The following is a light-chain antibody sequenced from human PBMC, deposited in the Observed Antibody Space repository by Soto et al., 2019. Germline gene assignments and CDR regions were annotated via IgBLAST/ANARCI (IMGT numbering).Light chain of an antibody. J-gene: IGKJ2*01. Sequence: DIVMTQSPDSLAVSLGERATINCKSSQSVLYSSNNKNYLAWYQQEPGQPPKLLIYWASTRESGVPDRFSGSGSGTDFTLTISSLQAEDVAVYYCQQYYTTPYTFGRGTKLEIK. CDR3: QQYYTTPYT. CDR1: QSVLYSSNNKNY. V-gene: IGKV4-1*01. CDR2: WAS.